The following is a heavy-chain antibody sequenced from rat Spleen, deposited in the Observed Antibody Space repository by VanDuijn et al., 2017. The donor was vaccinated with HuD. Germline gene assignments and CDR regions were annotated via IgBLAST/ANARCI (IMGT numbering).Heavy chain of an antibody. CDR2: ISSGGST. CDR3: ARGGDY. V-gene: IGHV2-6*01. Sequence: QVQLKESGPGLVQPSQTLSLTCTVSGFSLTSHTVSWVRQPPGKGLEWIAAISSGGSTYYNSALKSRLGISRDTSKSQVFLKMNSLQTEDTAMYFCARGGDYWGQGVMVTVSS. CDR1: GFSLTSHT. J-gene: IGHJ2*01.